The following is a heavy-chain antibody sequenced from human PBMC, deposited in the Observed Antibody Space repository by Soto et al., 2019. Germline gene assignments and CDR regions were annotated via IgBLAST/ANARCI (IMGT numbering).Heavy chain of an antibody. CDR3: ASESQVPAAISAIGGMDV. V-gene: IGHV4-34*01. D-gene: IGHD2-2*02. CDR1: GGSFSGYY. J-gene: IGHJ6*02. CDR2: INHSGST. Sequence: QVQLQQWGAGLLKPSETLSLTCAVYGGSFSGYYWSWIRQPPGKGLEWIGEINHSGSTNYNPSLTSRVTISVDTSKNQFSLKLSSVTAADTAVYYCASESQVPAAISAIGGMDVWGQGTTVTVSS.